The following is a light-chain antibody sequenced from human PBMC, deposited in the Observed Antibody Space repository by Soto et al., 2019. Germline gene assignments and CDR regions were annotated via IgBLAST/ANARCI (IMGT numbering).Light chain of an antibody. CDR2: DAS. V-gene: IGKV1-5*01. CDR3: QLYNTYSGT. J-gene: IGKJ1*01. Sequence: DIQMTQSPSTLSASVGDRVAITCRASQNIGSRLAWYQQKPDEAPKLLIYDASSLESGVPLRFGGSGSGTDFTLIISSLQPDDFATYYCQLYNTYSGTFGQGTKVEIK. CDR1: QNIGSR.